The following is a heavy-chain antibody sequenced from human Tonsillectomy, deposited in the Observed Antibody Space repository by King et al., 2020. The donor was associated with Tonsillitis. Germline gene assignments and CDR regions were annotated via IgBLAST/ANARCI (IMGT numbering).Heavy chain of an antibody. D-gene: IGHD6-13*01. V-gene: IGHV3-23*03. CDR2: IYSGGFTT. Sequence: VQLVESGGGLVQPGGSLRLSCAASGFTFSSYAMSWVRQAPGKGLEWVSVIYSGGFTTYYADSVKGRFTVSRDNSKNTLYLQMNSQRAENTAVYYCAKYHSTSWYEWSGYNWFVSWGQGTLVTVSS. J-gene: IGHJ5*01. CDR1: GFTFSSYA. CDR3: AKYHSTSWYEWSGYNWFVS.